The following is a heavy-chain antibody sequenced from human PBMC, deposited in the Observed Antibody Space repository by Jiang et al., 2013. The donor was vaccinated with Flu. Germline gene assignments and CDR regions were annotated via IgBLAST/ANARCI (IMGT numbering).Heavy chain of an antibody. V-gene: IGHV3-30*18. J-gene: IGHJ6*03. CDR2: ISYDGGET. CDR1: GFSFSSYG. Sequence: VQLLESGGGVVQPGRSLRLSCVGSGFSFSSYGMHWVRQAPGKGLEWVAVISYDGGETYYSDSVKGRFTVSRDNSRTTLYLQLNSLRPDDTAVYYCAKDVGYYYYMDVWGKGTAVTVSS. CDR3: AKDVGYYYYMDV.